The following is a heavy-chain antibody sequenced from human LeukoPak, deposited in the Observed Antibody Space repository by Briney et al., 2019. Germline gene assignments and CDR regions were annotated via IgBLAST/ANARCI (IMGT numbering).Heavy chain of an antibody. CDR2: IYYSGST. D-gene: IGHD6-13*01. V-gene: IGHV4-39*07. CDR1: GGSISSSSYY. J-gene: IGHJ5*02. CDR3: ARDSGWYAHNWFDP. Sequence: PSETLSLTCTVSGGSISSSSYYWGWIRQPPGKGLEWIGSIYYSGSTYYNPSLKSRVTISVDKSKNQISLKLNSVTAADTAVYYCARDSGWYAHNWFDPWGQGTLVTVSS.